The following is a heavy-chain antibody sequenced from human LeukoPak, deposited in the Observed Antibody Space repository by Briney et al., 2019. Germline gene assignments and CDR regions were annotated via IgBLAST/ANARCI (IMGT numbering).Heavy chain of an antibody. V-gene: IGHV4-30-2*01. D-gene: IGHD4-17*01. CDR3: ARDYGQYGMDV. CDR1: GGSISSGGYS. J-gene: IGHJ6*02. Sequence: PSQTLSLTCAVSGGSISSGGYSWSWIRQPPGKGLEWIGYIYHSGSTYYNPSLKSRVTISVDRSKNQFSLKLSPVTAADTAVYYCARDYGQYGMDVWGQGTTVTVSS. CDR2: IYHSGST.